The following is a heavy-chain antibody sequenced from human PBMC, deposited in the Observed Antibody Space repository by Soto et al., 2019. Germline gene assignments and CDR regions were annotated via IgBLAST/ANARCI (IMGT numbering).Heavy chain of an antibody. CDR2: IERDDDDK. D-gene: IGHD1-20*01. CDR1: GFSATSPGMW. CDR3: ARSIRGPRRFNGMAA. V-gene: IGHV2-70*13. J-gene: IGHJ6*02. Sequence: SGPTLVNPTETLTLTCTFYGFSATSPGMWVSLIRQTPGKAPQWLALIERDDDDKYYSTSLKTRLTISKDTRKYQVVLTMANMDGADTGTYYCARSIRGPRRFNGMAAWGQGT.